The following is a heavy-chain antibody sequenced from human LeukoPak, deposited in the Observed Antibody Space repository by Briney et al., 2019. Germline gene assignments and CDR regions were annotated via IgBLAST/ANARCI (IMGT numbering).Heavy chain of an antibody. V-gene: IGHV4-4*09. CDR3: ARLTRLSTSPDRYYLDY. J-gene: IGHJ4*02. CDR1: GDSISSYY. D-gene: IGHD6-6*01. CDR2: IYTSGGT. Sequence: ASEPLSLTCTVSGDSISSYYWSWIRQPPGKGLEWIGYIYTSGGTNYIASLNGRVTISIDTSENQFSLKLSSVTAADSAVYYCARLTRLSTSPDRYYLDYWGQGTLVTVSS.